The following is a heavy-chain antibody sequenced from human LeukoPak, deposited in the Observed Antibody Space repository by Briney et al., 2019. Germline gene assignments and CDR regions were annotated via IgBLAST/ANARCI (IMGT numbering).Heavy chain of an antibody. CDR3: AKGTGVYGSSPWDY. CDR1: GFTFSSYA. J-gene: IGHJ4*02. D-gene: IGHD6-6*01. CDR2: ISGSGGST. V-gene: IGHV3-23*01. Sequence: PGGSLRLSCAASGFTFSSYAMSWVRQAPGKGLEWVSVISGSGGSTYYADSVKGRFTISRDNSKNTLYLQMNSLRAEDTAVYYCAKGTGVYGSSPWDYWGQGTLVTVSS.